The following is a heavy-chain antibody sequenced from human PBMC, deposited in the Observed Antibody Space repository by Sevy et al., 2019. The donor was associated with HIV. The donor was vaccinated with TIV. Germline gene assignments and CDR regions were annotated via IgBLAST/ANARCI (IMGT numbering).Heavy chain of an antibody. CDR2: MNPNSGNT. D-gene: IGHD3-3*01. J-gene: IGHJ4*02. V-gene: IGHV1-8*01. CDR3: ARGLTVLRFLEWLETPPDY. CDR1: GYTFTSYD. Sequence: ASVKVSCKASGYTFTSYDINWVRQATGQGLEWMGWMNPNSGNTGYAQTFQGRVTMTRNTSISTAYMELSSLRSEDTAVYYCARGLTVLRFLEWLETPPDYWGQGTLVTVSS.